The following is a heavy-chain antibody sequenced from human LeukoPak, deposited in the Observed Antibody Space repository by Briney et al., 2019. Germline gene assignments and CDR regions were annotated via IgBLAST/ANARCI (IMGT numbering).Heavy chain of an antibody. CDR1: GFTFSNNW. V-gene: IGHV3-7*03. D-gene: IGHD2-8*01. J-gene: IGHJ4*02. Sequence: PGGSLRLSCAASGFTFSNNWMSWVRQAPGKGLEWVANIKQGGSEKYYVDSVKGRFTISRDNAKNSLYLQMNSLRAEDTAVYYCARKGTNKGGFDYWGQGTLVTVSS. CDR2: IKQGGSEK. CDR3: ARKGTNKGGFDY.